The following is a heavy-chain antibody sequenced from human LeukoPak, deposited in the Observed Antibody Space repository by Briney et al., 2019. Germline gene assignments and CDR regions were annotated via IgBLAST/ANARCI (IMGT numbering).Heavy chain of an antibody. CDR2: IIPILGIA. V-gene: IGHV1-69*04. J-gene: IGHJ4*02. Sequence: SVKVSCKASGGTFSSYAISWVRQAPGQGLEWMGRIIPILGIANYAQKFQGRVTITADKSTSTAYMELSSLRSEDTAVYYCARGYYDILTGYALDYWGQGTLVTVSS. CDR1: GGTFSSYA. CDR3: ARGYYDILTGYALDY. D-gene: IGHD3-9*01.